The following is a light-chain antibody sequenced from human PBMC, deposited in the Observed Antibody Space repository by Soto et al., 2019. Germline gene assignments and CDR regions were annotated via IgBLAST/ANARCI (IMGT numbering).Light chain of an antibody. CDR1: SSNIGAGHD. Sequence: QSVLTQSPSVSGAPGQRVTISCTGSSSNIGAGHDVQWYQQLPGTAPKLLIYANNNRPSGVPDRFSGSTSGTSSSLAITGLQAEDEADYYCQSYDSGLHVVFCGGTKVTVL. V-gene: IGLV1-40*01. CDR2: ANN. CDR3: QSYDSGLHVV. J-gene: IGLJ2*01.